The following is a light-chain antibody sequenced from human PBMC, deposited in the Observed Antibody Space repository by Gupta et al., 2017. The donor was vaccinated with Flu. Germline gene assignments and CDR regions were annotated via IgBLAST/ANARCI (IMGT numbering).Light chain of an antibody. V-gene: IGKV1-5*03. CDR3: QQDNNYPGT. J-gene: IGKJ1*01. CDR2: KAS. CDR1: QSISSW. Sequence: DIQMTQSPSTLSVSVGDSVTITCRANQSISSWLAWHQQKPGEAPKLLIYKASKLESGVPSKVSGSGSGTXFTLTIXSRQPDDFATYYCQQDNNYPGTFGXGTKVEI.